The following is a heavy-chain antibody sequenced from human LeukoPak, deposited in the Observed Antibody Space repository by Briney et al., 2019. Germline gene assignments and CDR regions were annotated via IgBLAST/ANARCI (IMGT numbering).Heavy chain of an antibody. Sequence: GGSLRLSCAASGFTFSSYAMHWVRQAPGKGLEWVAVISYDGSNKYYADSVKGRFTISRDNSKNTLYLQMNSLRAEDTAVYYCARDWYGGNPLAYWGQGTLVTVSS. D-gene: IGHD4-23*01. CDR2: ISYDGSNK. CDR3: ARDWYGGNPLAY. V-gene: IGHV3-30-3*01. J-gene: IGHJ4*02. CDR1: GFTFSSYA.